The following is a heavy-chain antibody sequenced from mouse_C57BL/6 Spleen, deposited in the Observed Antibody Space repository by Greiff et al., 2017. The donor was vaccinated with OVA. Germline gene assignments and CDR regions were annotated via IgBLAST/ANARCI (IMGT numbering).Heavy chain of an antibody. CDR3: ARRGGSSYIFDY. Sequence: VQRVESGAELVRPGASVTLSCQASGYTFTDYEMHWVKQTPVHGLEWIGAIDPETGGTAYNQKFKGKAILTADKSSSTAYMELSSLTSEDSAVYFCARRGGSSYIFDYWGQGTTLTVSS. CDR2: IDPETGGT. J-gene: IGHJ2*01. D-gene: IGHD1-1*01. V-gene: IGHV1-15*01. CDR1: GYTFTDYE.